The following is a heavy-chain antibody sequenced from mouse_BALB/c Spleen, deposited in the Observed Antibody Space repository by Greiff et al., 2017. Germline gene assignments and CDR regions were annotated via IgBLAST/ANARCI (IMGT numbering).Heavy chain of an antibody. CDR3: ARNQHHRYWYFDV. D-gene: IGHD2-14*01. V-gene: IGHV2-2*02. CDR1: GFSLTSYG. CDR2: IWSGGST. Sequence: QVQLKESGPGLVQPSQSLSITCTVSGFSLTSYGVHWVRQSPGKGLEWLGVIWSGGSTDYNAAFISRLSISKDNSKSQVFFKMNSLQANDTAIYYCARNQHHRYWYFDVWGAGTPVTVSA. J-gene: IGHJ1*01.